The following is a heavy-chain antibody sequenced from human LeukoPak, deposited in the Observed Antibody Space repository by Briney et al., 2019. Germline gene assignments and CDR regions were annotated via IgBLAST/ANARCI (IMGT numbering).Heavy chain of an antibody. CDR1: GFIFGDFA. V-gene: IGHV3-23*01. D-gene: IGHD2-15*01. Sequence: GGSLRLSCAGSGFIFGDFAISWVRQAPGKGLQWVSTISRSGGGTYYGDSVKGRFTISRDNAKNTLYLQMNSLRAEDTAVYYCAKDDIDSIDYWGQGTLVTVSS. CDR3: AKDDIDSIDY. CDR2: ISRSGGGT. J-gene: IGHJ4*02.